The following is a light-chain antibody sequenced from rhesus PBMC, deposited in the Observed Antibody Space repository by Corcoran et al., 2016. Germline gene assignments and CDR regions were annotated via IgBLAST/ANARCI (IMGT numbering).Light chain of an antibody. V-gene: IGKV1-21*01. CDR1: QGITND. J-gene: IGKJ1*01. CDR2: EAS. CDR3: QHYYSPPRT. Sequence: DIQMTQSPSSLSASVGDRVTITCRASQGITNDLAWYQQKPGETPKLLIYEASSLQSGIPSRFSGSGSGTDFTLTISSLQSEDFATYYCQHYYSPPRTFGQGTKVEIK.